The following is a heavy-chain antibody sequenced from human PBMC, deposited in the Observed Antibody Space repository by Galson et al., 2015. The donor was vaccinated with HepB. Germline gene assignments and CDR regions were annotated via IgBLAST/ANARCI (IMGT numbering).Heavy chain of an antibody. D-gene: IGHD3-3*01. CDR1: GYTFASYD. Sequence: SVKVSCKASGYTFASYDINWVRQATGQGLEWMGWMNPNSGNTGYGQKFQGRVTMTRNTSISTAYMELNSLRSEDTAVYYCARDYDSSDRPLWYFDLWGRGTLVTVSS. J-gene: IGHJ2*01. V-gene: IGHV1-8*01. CDR3: ARDYDSSDRPLWYFDL. CDR2: MNPNSGNT.